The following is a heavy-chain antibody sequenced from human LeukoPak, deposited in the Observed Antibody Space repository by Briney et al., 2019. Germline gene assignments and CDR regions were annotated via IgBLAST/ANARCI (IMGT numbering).Heavy chain of an antibody. Sequence: GRSLRLSCAASGFTFDDYAMHWVRQAPGKGLEWVSGISWNSGSIGYADSVKGRFTISRDNAKNSLYLQMNSLRAEDTALYYCAKDRNCGGDCYSTDYYYYGMDVWGQGTTVTVSS. CDR3: AKDRNCGGDCYSTDYYYYGMDV. V-gene: IGHV3-9*01. D-gene: IGHD2-21*02. CDR2: ISWNSGSI. CDR1: GFTFDDYA. J-gene: IGHJ6*02.